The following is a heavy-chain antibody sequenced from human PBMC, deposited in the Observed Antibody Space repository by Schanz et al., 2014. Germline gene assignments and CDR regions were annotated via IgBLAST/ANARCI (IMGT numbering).Heavy chain of an antibody. CDR2: IKSKTDGGTT. CDR1: GFTFSDAC. Sequence: EVQLVESGGGLVQPGESLRLSCAASGFTFSDACMTWVRQAPGKGLEWVGRIKSKTDGGTTDYAAPVKGRFTISRDDSKNTLFLQMNSLKTEDTAVYYCTTYCDGGCAIDNWGQGALVTVSS. J-gene: IGHJ4*02. V-gene: IGHV3-15*01. D-gene: IGHD6-19*01. CDR3: TTYCDGGCAIDN.